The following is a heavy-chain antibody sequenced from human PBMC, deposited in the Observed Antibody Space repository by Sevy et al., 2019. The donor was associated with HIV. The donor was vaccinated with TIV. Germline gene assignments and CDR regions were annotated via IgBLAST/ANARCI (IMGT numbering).Heavy chain of an antibody. J-gene: IGHJ4*02. Sequence: GSLRLSCAASGFSFSSYGMHWVRQAPGKGLEWVAVIWYDGSGKYYSDSVKGRFTISRDNSKNTLFLQMNSLRVEDTAIYYCAKGAGQYFFDYWGQGTLVTVSS. CDR1: GFSFSSYG. CDR2: IWYDGSGK. D-gene: IGHD1-26*01. CDR3: AKGAGQYFFDY. V-gene: IGHV3-33*06.